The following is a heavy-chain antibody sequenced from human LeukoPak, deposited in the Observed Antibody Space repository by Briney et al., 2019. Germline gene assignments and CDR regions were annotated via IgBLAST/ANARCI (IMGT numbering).Heavy chain of an antibody. CDR2: ISSSSSYI. D-gene: IGHD2-15*01. J-gene: IGHJ3*02. CDR3: ARAYCSGGSRYSEADAFDI. V-gene: IGHV3-21*01. CDR1: GFTFSSYS. Sequence: PGGSLRLSCAASGFTFSSYSMNWVRQAPGKGLEWVSSISSSSSYIYYADSVKGRFTISRDNAKNSLYLQMNSLRAEDTAVYYCARAYCSGGSRYSEADAFDIWGQGTMVTVSS.